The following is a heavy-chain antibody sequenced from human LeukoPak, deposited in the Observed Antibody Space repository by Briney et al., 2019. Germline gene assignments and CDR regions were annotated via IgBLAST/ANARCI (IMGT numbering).Heavy chain of an antibody. V-gene: IGHV4-34*01. D-gene: IGHD3-10*01. Sequence: SETLSLTCAVYGGSFSGYYWSWIRQPPGKGLEWIGEINHSGSTNYNPSLKSRVTISVDTSKNQFSLKLSSVTAADTAVYYCARPEIYYYGSGSSDAFDIWGQGTMVTVSS. CDR2: INHSGST. J-gene: IGHJ3*02. CDR3: ARPEIYYYGSGSSDAFDI. CDR1: GGSFSGYY.